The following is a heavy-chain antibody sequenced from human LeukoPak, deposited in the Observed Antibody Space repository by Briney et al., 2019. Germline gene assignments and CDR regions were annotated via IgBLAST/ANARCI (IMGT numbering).Heavy chain of an antibody. J-gene: IGHJ4*02. D-gene: IGHD6-13*01. Sequence: SETLSLTCTVSGGSISSYYWSWIRQPAGKGLEWIGRIYTSGSTNYNPSLKSRVTISVDKSKDQFSLKLSSVTAADTAVYYCAREWRRWAAAGTLAPVDYWGQGTLVTVSS. V-gene: IGHV4-4*07. CDR3: AREWRRWAAAGTLAPVDY. CDR1: GGSISSYY. CDR2: IYTSGST.